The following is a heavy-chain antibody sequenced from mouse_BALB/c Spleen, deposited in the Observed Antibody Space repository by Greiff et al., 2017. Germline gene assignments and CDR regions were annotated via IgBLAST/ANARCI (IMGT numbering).Heavy chain of an antibody. CDR1: GYSFTSYW. J-gene: IGHJ2*01. V-gene: IGHV1-5*01. D-gene: IGHD1-1*01. CDR3: TREDYYGSSYKSY. Sequence: EVMLVESGTVLARPGASVKMSCKASGYSFTSYWMHWVKQRPGQGLEWIGAIYPGNSDTSYNQKFKGKAKLTAVTSASTAYMELSSLTNEDSAVYYCTREDYYGSSYKSYWGQGTTLTVSS. CDR2: IYPGNSDT.